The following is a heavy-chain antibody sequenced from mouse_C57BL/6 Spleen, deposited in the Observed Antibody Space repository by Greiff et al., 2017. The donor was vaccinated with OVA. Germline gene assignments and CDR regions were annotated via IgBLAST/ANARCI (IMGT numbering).Heavy chain of an antibody. J-gene: IGHJ4*01. D-gene: IGHD1-1*01. CDR2: ISNGGGST. V-gene: IGHV5-12*01. CDR3: ARQRNYYGGSYYAMDY. Sequence: EVKLMESGGGLVQPGGSLKLSCAASGFTFSDYYMYWVRQTPEKRLEWVAYISNGGGSTYYPDTVKGRFTIYRDNAKNTLYLQMSRLKSEDTAMYYCARQRNYYGGSYYAMDYWGPGTSVTVSS. CDR1: GFTFSDYY.